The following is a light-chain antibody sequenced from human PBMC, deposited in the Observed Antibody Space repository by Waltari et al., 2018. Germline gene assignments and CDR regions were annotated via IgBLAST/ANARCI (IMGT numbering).Light chain of an antibody. CDR3: ATWDDRLNGQGV. V-gene: IGLV1-44*01. J-gene: IGLJ3*02. Sequence: QSVPTQPPSASGTPGQRVTISCSGSSSNIGSYTVNWYQQFPGPAPKLLIYSNDQRPSGVPDRFSGSKSGTSASLAISGLQSEDEADYYCATWDDRLNGQGVFGGGTRLTVL. CDR1: SSNIGSYT. CDR2: SND.